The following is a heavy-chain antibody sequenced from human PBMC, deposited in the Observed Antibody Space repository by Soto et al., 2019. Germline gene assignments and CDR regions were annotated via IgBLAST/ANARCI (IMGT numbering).Heavy chain of an antibody. V-gene: IGHV1-69*13. J-gene: IGHJ4*02. CDR2: IIPIFGTA. Sequence: SVKVSCKASGGTFSSYAISWVRQAPGQGLEWMGGIIPIFGTANYAQKFQGRVTITADESTSTAYMELSSLRSEDTAVYYCARDLGGHYYDSSGYSWYFDYWGQGTLVTVSS. D-gene: IGHD3-22*01. CDR3: ARDLGGHYYDSSGYSWYFDY. CDR1: GGTFSSYA.